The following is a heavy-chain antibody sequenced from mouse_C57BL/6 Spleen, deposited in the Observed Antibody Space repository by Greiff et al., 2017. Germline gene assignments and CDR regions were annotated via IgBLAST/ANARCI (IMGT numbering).Heavy chain of an antibody. D-gene: IGHD2-10*01. J-gene: IGHJ4*01. CDR2: INPSSGYT. CDR1: GFTFTSYW. Sequence: QVLLLQSGAELAKPGASVKLSCKASGFTFTSYWMHWVKQRPGQGLEWIGYINPSSGYTKSNQKFKDKATLSADKSASTAYLQLSRLTYEDSAVYYCARQGLLIDYAMDYWGQGTSVTVSS. V-gene: IGHV1-7*01. CDR3: ARQGLLIDYAMDY.